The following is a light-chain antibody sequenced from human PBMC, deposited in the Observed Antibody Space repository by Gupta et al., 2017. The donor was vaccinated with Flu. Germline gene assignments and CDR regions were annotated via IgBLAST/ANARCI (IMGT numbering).Light chain of an antibody. J-gene: IGLJ2*01. V-gene: IGLV1-44*01. Sequence: QSVLTQSPSASGAPGQRVTISCSGSSSNSGTNTLNWYQQFPGTAHNLRIYSNDQRPSAVPDRFLGSTSGTSASLPHSGLQSEEGADYYCATWDDRINGPVFGGGTKLNGL. CDR2: SND. CDR1: SSNSGTNT. CDR3: ATWDDRINGPV.